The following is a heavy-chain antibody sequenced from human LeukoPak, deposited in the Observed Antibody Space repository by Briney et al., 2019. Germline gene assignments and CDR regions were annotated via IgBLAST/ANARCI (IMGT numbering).Heavy chain of an antibody. CDR2: IKEDGSAK. CDR3: ARGNPFGGY. CDR1: GFTLSTYW. V-gene: IGHV3-7*03. Sequence: SGGSLRLSCAASGFTLSTYWMHWVRQAPGKGLEWVANIKEDGSAKHYVDSVRGRLAISRDNAKNSLYLQMNSLRAEDTAVYYCARGNPFGGYWGQGTLVTVSS. D-gene: IGHD3-16*01. J-gene: IGHJ4*02.